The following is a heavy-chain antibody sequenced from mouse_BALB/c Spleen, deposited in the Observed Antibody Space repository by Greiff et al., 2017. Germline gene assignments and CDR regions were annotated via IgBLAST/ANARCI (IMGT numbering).Heavy chain of an antibody. D-gene: IGHD1-2*01. CDR3: ARVTTATRPYYYAMDY. J-gene: IGHJ4*01. Sequence: EVQLQQSGPELVKPGASMKISCKASGYSFTGYTMNWVKQSHGKNLEWIGLINPYNGGTSYNQKFKGKATLTVDKSSSTAYMELLSLTSEDSAVYYCARVTTATRPYYYAMDYWGQGTSVTVSS. V-gene: IGHV1-18*01. CDR1: GYSFTGYT. CDR2: INPYNGGT.